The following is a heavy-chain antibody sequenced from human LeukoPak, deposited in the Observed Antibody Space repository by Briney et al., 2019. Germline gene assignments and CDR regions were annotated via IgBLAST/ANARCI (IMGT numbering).Heavy chain of an antibody. CDR3: VKAIRPFNSGNYYSCLDY. CDR2: ISDNA. J-gene: IGHJ4*02. CDR1: GFTLSSYA. D-gene: IGHD3-22*01. Sequence: GGSLRLSCAASGFTLSSYAMSWVRQTPGRGLEWVSTISDNAYYADSVKGRFTISRDNSKNTLHLQMNSLRAEDTALYYCVKAIRPFNSGNYYSCLDYWGQGSLVTVSS. V-gene: IGHV3-23*01.